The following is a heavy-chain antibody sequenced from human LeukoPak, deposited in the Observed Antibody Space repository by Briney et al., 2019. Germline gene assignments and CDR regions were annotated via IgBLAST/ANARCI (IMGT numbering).Heavy chain of an antibody. D-gene: IGHD2-21*02. J-gene: IGHJ5*02. CDR2: INPDGGNT. V-gene: IGHV1-46*01. Sequence: ASVKVSCKASGYTFTNSYIHWVRQAPGQVLEWMGLINPDGGNTNYAQNFQGRVTLTRDTSTSTVYMELSSLRSEDTAAYYCASGHIVVVTAIPGWFDPWGQGTLVTVSS. CDR1: GYTFTNSY. CDR3: ASGHIVVVTAIPGWFDP.